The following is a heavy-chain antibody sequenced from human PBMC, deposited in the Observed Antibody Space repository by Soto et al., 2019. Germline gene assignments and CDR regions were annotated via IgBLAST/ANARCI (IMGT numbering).Heavy chain of an antibody. CDR3: LRAMQLLPLDS. CDR2: INTDGSVA. CDR1: GLTFRSYW. J-gene: IGHJ4*02. D-gene: IGHD2-2*01. V-gene: IGHV3-74*03. Sequence: EVQLVESGGGLVQPGESLRLSCAASGLTFRSYWMHWVRQAPGKGLVWVSRINTDGSVAMYVDSVKGRFTISRDNAKNPLYLHMNSLRAEDTAVYYCLRAMQLLPLDSWGQGTLVTFSS.